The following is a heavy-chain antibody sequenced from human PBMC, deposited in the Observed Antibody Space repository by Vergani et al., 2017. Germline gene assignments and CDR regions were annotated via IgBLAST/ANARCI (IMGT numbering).Heavy chain of an antibody. V-gene: IGHV4-59*13. J-gene: IGHJ6*02. CDR3: ARVMYRDEASTGYRLEGMDI. CDR2: IYSTGST. D-gene: IGHD3-9*01. CDR1: GGSFNTSY. Sequence: QVQLEESGPELVKPSETLSLTCTVSGGSFNTSYWSWIRQSPGKGLEWIGSIYSTGSTNSNPSLNSLVTMSVDTSKNQFSLKLRSVTAADTAVYFCARVMYRDEASTGYRLEGMDIWGQGTTVTISS.